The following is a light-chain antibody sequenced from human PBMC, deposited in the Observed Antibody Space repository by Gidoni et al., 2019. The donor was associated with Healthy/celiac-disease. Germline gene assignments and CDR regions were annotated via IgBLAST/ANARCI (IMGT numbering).Light chain of an antibody. CDR1: SSDVGGYNY. Sequence: SALTQPRPVSGSPGQSVTISCTGTSSDVGGYNYVSWYQQHPGKAPKLMIYDVSKRPSGVPDRFSGSKSGNTASLTISGLQAEDEADYYCCSYAGSYILVFGGGTKLTVL. J-gene: IGLJ2*01. CDR3: CSYAGSYILV. V-gene: IGLV2-11*01. CDR2: DVS.